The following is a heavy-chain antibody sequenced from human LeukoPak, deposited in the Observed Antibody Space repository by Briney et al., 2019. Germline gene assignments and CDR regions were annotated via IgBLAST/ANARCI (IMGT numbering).Heavy chain of an antibody. CDR3: ARGPLYCSSTSCYAGYYYYYYMDV. Sequence: ASVKVSCKASGYTFTSYAMNWVRQAPGQGLEWMGWINTNTGNPTCAQGFTGRFVFSLDTSVSTAYLQISSLKAEDTAVYYCARGPLYCSSTSCYAGYYYYYYMDVWGKGTTVTVSS. D-gene: IGHD2-2*01. J-gene: IGHJ6*03. CDR1: GYTFTSYA. CDR2: INTNTGNP. V-gene: IGHV7-4-1*02.